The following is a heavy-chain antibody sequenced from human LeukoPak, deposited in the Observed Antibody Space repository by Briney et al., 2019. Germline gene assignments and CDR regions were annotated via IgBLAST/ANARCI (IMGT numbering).Heavy chain of an antibody. Sequence: ASVKVPCKASGYTFTGYYMHWVRQAPGQGLEWMGWINPNSGGTNYAQKFQGRVTMTRDTSISTAYMELSRLRSDDTAVYYCARVDCSGGSCYSSVFDYWGQGTLVTVSS. CDR2: INPNSGGT. D-gene: IGHD2-15*01. CDR1: GYTFTGYY. V-gene: IGHV1-2*02. CDR3: ARVDCSGGSCYSSVFDY. J-gene: IGHJ4*02.